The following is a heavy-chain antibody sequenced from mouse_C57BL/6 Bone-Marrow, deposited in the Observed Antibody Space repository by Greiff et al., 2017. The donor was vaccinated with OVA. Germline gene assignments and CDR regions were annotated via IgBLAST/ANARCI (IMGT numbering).Heavy chain of an antibody. D-gene: IGHD1-1*01. V-gene: IGHV1-52*01. CDR1: GYTFTSYW. J-gene: IGHJ4*01. Sequence: VQLQQPGAELVRPGSSVKLSCKASGYTFTSYWMHWVKQRPIQGLEWIGNIDPSDSETHYNQKFKDKATLTVEKSSSTAYMQLSSLTSEDSAVYYCAREDHGSSYDYYAMDYWGQGTSVTVSS. CDR2: IDPSDSET. CDR3: AREDHGSSYDYYAMDY.